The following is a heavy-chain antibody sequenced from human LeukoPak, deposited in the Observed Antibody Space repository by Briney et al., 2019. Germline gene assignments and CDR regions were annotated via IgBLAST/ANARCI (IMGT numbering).Heavy chain of an antibody. CDR1: GFTFDDYA. CDR3: ARDNRITIFGVAEYYYGMDV. Sequence: GGSLRLSCAASGFTFDDYAMRWVRQAPGKGLEWVANIKQDGSEKYYVDSVKGRFTISRDNAKNSLYLQMNSLRAEDTAVYYCARDNRITIFGVAEYYYGMDVWGQGTTVTVSS. J-gene: IGHJ6*02. V-gene: IGHV3-7*01. D-gene: IGHD3-3*01. CDR2: IKQDGSEK.